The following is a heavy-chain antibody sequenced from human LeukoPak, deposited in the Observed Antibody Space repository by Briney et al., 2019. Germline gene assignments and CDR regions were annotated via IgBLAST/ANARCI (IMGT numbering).Heavy chain of an antibody. D-gene: IGHD2-2*01. Sequence: PGGSLRLSCAASGFTFSSYAMSWVRQAPGKGLEWVSAISGSGGSTYYADSVKGRFTISRDNSKNTLYLQMNSLRAEDTAVYYCAKGCSSTSCYHSFDYWGQGTLVTVSS. CDR3: AKGCSSTSCYHSFDY. CDR2: ISGSGGST. V-gene: IGHV3-23*01. J-gene: IGHJ4*02. CDR1: GFTFSSYA.